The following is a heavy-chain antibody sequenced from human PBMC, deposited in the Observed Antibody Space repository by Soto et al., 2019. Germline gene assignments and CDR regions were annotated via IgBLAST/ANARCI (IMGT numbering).Heavy chain of an antibody. J-gene: IGHJ5*02. D-gene: IGHD2-2*02. CDR1: GFTFSSYA. CDR2: ISGSGGST. Sequence: WGSLRLSCAASGFTFSSYAMILCRHSPFKGLEWVSAISGSGGSTYYADSVKGRFTISRDNSKNTLYLQMNSLRAEDTAVYYCAKGGRFEGLYYNWFDPWGQGTLVTVSS. CDR3: AKGGRFEGLYYNWFDP. V-gene: IGHV3-23*01.